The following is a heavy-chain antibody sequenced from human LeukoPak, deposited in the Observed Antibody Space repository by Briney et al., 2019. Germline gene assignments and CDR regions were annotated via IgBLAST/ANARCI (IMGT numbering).Heavy chain of an antibody. CDR3: AKDREMATISESFYY. J-gene: IGHJ4*02. CDR1: GFTFSSYA. V-gene: IGHV3-23*01. CDR2: ISASGGST. D-gene: IGHD5-24*01. Sequence: PGGSLRLSCAASGFTFSSYAMSWVCQAPGKGLEWVSAISASGGSTYYADSVKGRFTISRDNSKNTLYLQMNSLRAEDTAVYYCAKDREMATISESFYYWGQGTLVTVSS.